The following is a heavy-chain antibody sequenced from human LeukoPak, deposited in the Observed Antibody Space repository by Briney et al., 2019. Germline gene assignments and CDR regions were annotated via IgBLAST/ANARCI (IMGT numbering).Heavy chain of an antibody. CDR1: GGSISSGGYS. D-gene: IGHD3-10*01. V-gene: IGHV4-61*08. J-gene: IGHJ6*02. Sequence: SETLSLTCAVSGGSISSGGYSWSWIRQPPGKGLEWIGFIYYSGSTNYNPSLKSRVTISVDTSKNQFSLKLSSVTAADTAMYYCARDARGSSYMDVWGQGTTVTVSS. CDR2: IYYSGST. CDR3: ARDARGSSYMDV.